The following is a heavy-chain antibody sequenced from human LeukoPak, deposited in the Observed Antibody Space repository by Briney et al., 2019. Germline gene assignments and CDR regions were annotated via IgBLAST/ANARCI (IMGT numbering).Heavy chain of an antibody. CDR2: ISGSGGGT. V-gene: IGHV3-23*01. D-gene: IGHD2-2*02. J-gene: IGHJ4*02. CDR3: AKGMRHCDSTSCYSFHPPDY. Sequence: QAGGSLRLSCAASGFTFSSYAMSWVRQALGKGLEWVSAISGSGGGTYYTDSVKGRFTISRDNSQNTLYLQMNSLRAEDTAVYYCAKGMRHCDSTSCYSFHPPDYWGQGTLVSVSS. CDR1: GFTFSSYA.